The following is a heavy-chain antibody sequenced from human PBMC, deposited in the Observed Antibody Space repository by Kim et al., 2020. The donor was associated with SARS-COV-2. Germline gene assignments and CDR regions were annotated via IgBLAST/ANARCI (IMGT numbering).Heavy chain of an antibody. V-gene: IGHV3-74*01. D-gene: IGHD6-13*01. J-gene: IGHJ4*02. Sequence: SYSDSVKGRFTISRDNAKNTLYLQMNGLRAEDTAVYYCARGQQMVQSFDYWGQGTLVTVSS. CDR3: ARGQQMVQSFDY.